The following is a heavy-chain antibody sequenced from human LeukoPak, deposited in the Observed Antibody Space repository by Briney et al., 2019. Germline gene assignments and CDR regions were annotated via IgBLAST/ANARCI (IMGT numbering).Heavy chain of an antibody. CDR1: GFTFSSYA. J-gene: IGHJ4*02. CDR2: ISGSGGST. V-gene: IGHV3-23*01. CDR3: AKGEIFGVVITTFDY. D-gene: IGHD3-3*01. Sequence: PGGSLRLSCAASGFTFSSYAMSWVRQAPGKGLEWVSAISGSGGSTYYADSVKGRFTISRDNSKNTLYLQMNSLRAEDTAVYYCAKGEIFGVVITTFDYWGQGTLVTVSS.